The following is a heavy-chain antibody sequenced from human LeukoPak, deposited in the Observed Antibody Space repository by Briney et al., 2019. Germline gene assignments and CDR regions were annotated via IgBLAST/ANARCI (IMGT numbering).Heavy chain of an antibody. D-gene: IGHD4-11*01. CDR2: MNPNSGNT. CDR1: GYTFTSYD. J-gene: IGHJ6*02. CDR3: AAYSNYYPYYYYYGMDV. V-gene: IGHV1-8*01. Sequence: ASVKVSCKASGYTFTSYDINWVRQATGQGLEWMGWMNPNSGNTGYAQKLQGGVTMTRNTSISTAYMELSSLRSEDTAVYYCAAYSNYYPYYYYYGMDVWGQGTTVTVSS.